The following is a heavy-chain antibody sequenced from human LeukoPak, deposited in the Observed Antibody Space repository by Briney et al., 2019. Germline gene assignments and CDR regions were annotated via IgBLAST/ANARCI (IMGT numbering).Heavy chain of an antibody. D-gene: IGHD3-9*01. J-gene: IGHJ4*02. Sequence: SETLSLTCAVYGGSFSGYYWSWIRQPPGKGLEWIGEINHSGSTNYNPSLKSRVTISVDTSKNQFSLKLSSVTAADTAVYYCARGVVRYFCPHCHYFDYWGQGTLVTVSS. CDR1: GGSFSGYY. CDR3: ARGVVRYFCPHCHYFDY. CDR2: INHSGST. V-gene: IGHV4-34*01.